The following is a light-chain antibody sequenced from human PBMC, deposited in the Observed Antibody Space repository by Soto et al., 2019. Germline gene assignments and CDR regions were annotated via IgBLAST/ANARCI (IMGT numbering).Light chain of an antibody. CDR1: QSISSY. CDR3: QQSYSTPFLT. CDR2: AAS. Sequence: DIQMTQSPSSLSASVGDRFTITCRSSQSISSYLNWYQQKPGKAPKLLIYAASSLQSGVPSRFSGSGSGTDFTLTISSLQPEDFATYYCQQSYSTPFLTFGGGTKVDIK. V-gene: IGKV1-39*01. J-gene: IGKJ4*01.